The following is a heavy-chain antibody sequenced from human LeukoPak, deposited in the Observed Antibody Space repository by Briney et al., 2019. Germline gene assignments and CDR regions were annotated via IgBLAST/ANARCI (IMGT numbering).Heavy chain of an antibody. Sequence: ASVKVSCKVSGYTFTDYYMHWVQQAPGKGLEWMGLVDPEDGETIYAEKFQGRVTITADTSTDTAYMELSSLRSEDTAVYCCATAVLEWLDFDYWGQGTLVTASS. V-gene: IGHV1-69-2*01. D-gene: IGHD3-3*01. J-gene: IGHJ4*02. CDR3: ATAVLEWLDFDY. CDR2: VDPEDGET. CDR1: GYTFTDYY.